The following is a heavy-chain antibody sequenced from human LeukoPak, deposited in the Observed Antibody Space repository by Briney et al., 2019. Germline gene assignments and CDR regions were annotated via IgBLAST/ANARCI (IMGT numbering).Heavy chain of an antibody. D-gene: IGHD5-12*01. Sequence: GGSLRLSCGASGFPFNTCWMSWVRQAPGKGLEWVANIKEDGGEKYYVDSVKGRFTISRDNAKNSLYLQMNSLRAEDTAVYYCARVWLRWAVNGDYRDPNFDYWGQGTLVTVSS. CDR3: ARVWLRWAVNGDYRDPNFDY. V-gene: IGHV3-7*01. J-gene: IGHJ4*02. CDR1: GFPFNTCW. CDR2: IKEDGGEK.